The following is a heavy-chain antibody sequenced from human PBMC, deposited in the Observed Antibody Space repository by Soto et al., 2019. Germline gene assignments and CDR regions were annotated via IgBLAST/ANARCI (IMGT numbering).Heavy chain of an antibody. J-gene: IGHJ6*02. D-gene: IGHD4-4*01. Sequence: GESLKISCKASGYSFTTYWIAWVRQMPGKGLEWMGIINPGDSDIRYSPSFQGQVAISADNSNSTAYLQWSSLKPADTAMFYCARHEQFYYYYYGMDVCGQGTAVTVSS. CDR3: ARHEQFYYYYYGMDV. V-gene: IGHV5-51*01. CDR1: GYSFTTYW. CDR2: INPGDSDI.